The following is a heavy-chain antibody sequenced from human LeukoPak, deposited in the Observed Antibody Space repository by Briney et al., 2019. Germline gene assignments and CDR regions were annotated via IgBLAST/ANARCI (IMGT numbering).Heavy chain of an antibody. D-gene: IGHD5-12*01. Sequence: ASVKVSCTASGYTFTSYGISWVRQAPGQGLEWMGWISAYNGNTNYAQKLQGRVTMTTDTSTSTAYTELRSLRSDDTAVYYCARIARGYSGYENDYWGQGTLVTVSS. J-gene: IGHJ4*02. CDR3: ARIARGYSGYENDY. V-gene: IGHV1-18*01. CDR1: GYTFTSYG. CDR2: ISAYNGNT.